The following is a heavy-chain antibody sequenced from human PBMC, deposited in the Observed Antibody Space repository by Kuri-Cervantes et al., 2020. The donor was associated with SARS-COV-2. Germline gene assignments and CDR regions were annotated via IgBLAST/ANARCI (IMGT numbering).Heavy chain of an antibody. V-gene: IGHV4-38-2*01. J-gene: IGHJ4*02. D-gene: IGHD6-13*01. Sequence: SQTLSLTCAVSGYSISSGYYWGWIRQPPGKGLEWSGSIYHSGSTYYNPSLKSRVARSVDTSKNQLSLKLSSVTAADTAVYYCARLGIAAAGTGDYWGQGTLVTVSS. CDR2: IYHSGST. CDR3: ARLGIAAAGTGDY. CDR1: GYSISSGYY.